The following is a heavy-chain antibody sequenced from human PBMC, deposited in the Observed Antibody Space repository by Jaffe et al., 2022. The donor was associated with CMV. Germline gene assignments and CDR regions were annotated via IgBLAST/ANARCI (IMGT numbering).Heavy chain of an antibody. D-gene: IGHD2-21*01. CDR3: TSYPVVPIFDY. CDR1: GFTFGDYA. CDR2: IRSKAYGGTT. V-gene: IGHV3-49*05. Sequence: EVQLVESGGGLVKPGRSLRLSCTASGFTFGDYAMSWFRQAPGKGLEWVGFIRSKAYGGTTEYAASVKGRFTISRDDSKSIAYLQMNSLKTEDTAVYYCTSYPVVPIFDYWGQGTLVTVSS. J-gene: IGHJ4*02.